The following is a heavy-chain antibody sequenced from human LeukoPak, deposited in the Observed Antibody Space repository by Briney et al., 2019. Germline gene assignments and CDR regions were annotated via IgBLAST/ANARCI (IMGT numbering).Heavy chain of an antibody. D-gene: IGHD2-15*01. CDR3: AKGDSLCSGGSCCSVVY. Sequence: GGSLRLSCAASGFIFRSYAMSWVRQAPGKGLEWVSAISGSGGSTYYADSVKGRFTISRDNAKNTLYLQMNSLRAGDTAVYCCAKGDSLCSGGSCCSVVYWGEGALVTVSS. CDR1: GFIFRSYA. V-gene: IGHV3-23*01. J-gene: IGHJ4*02. CDR2: ISGSGGST.